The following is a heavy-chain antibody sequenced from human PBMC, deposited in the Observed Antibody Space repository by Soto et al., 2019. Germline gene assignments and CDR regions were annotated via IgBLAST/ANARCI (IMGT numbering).Heavy chain of an antibody. J-gene: IGHJ5*02. CDR1: GGSFSFYY. Sequence: LSLTCAVYGGSFSFYYWRWIRQPPGKGLEWIGEINHSGSTNYNPSLKSRVTISVDTSKNQFSLKLSSVTAADTAVYYCASVEYSSSWYYPWGQGTLVTVSS. CDR2: INHSGST. D-gene: IGHD6-13*01. V-gene: IGHV4-34*01. CDR3: ASVEYSSSWYYP.